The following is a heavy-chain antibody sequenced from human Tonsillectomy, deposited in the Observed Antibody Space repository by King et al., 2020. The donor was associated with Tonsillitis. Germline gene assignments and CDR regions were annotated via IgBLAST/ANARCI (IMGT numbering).Heavy chain of an antibody. CDR3: ARRGIINYGMDV. CDR2: IIPIFGAT. J-gene: IGHJ6*02. CDR1: GGTFNNYG. D-gene: IGHD2-15*01. Sequence: VQLVQSGAEVKKPGSSLKVSCNASGGTFNNYGISWVRQAPGQGLEWMGGIIPIFGATNYEQKFQGRVTITADESTRTAYMELSSLRSDDTAVCYCARRGIINYGMDVWGQGTTVIVSS. V-gene: IGHV1-69*01.